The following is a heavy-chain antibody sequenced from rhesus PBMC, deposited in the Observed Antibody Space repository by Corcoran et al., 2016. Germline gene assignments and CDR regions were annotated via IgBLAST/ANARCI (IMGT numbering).Heavy chain of an antibody. CDR2: IDGSGSST. CDR1: GGSISSSY. D-gene: IGHD6-31*01. CDR3: ARGIAAAGIDY. V-gene: IGHV4-169*01. Sequence: QLQLQESGPGLVKPSETLSVTCAASGGSISSSYWSWIRQAPGKGLEWIGYIDGSGSSTNYNPTLKSLGTLSVDTSKNQLSLKRGSVTAADTSVYYCARGIAAAGIDYWGQGVLVTVSS. J-gene: IGHJ4*01.